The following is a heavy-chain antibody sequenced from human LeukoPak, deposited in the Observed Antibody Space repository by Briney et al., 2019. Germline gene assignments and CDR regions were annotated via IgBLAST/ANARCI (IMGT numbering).Heavy chain of an antibody. D-gene: IGHD2-2*01. V-gene: IGHV3-23*01. CDR2: ISGSGGST. CDR1: GFTFSSYA. CDR3: AKDRGIGYCSSTSCYYFDY. J-gene: IGHJ4*02. Sequence: GGSPRLSCAASGFTFSSYAMSWVRQAPGKGLEWVSAISGSGGSTYYVDSVKGRFTISRDNSKNTLYLQMNSLRAEDTAVYYCAKDRGIGYCSSTSCYYFDYWGQGTLVTVSS.